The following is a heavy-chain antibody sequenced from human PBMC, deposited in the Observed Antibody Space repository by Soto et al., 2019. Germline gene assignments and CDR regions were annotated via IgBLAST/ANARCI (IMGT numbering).Heavy chain of an antibody. CDR2: ISAYNSNT. CDR3: ASATPIDVTGTTNYYYGMDV. CDR1: GYTFTSYG. J-gene: IGHJ6*02. V-gene: IGHV1-18*01. Sequence: GASVKVSCKASGYTFTSYGISWVRQAPGQGLERMGWISAYNSNTNYAQKLQGRVTMTTDTSTSTAYMELRSLRSDDTAVYYCASATPIDVTGTTNYYYGMDVWGQGTTVTVSS. D-gene: IGHD1-20*01.